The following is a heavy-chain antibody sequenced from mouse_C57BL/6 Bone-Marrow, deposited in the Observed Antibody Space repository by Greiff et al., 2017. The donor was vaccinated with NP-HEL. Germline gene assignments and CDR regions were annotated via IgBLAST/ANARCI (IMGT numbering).Heavy chain of an antibody. V-gene: IGHV1-55*01. J-gene: IGHJ4*01. CDR3: ARSYDSSYCYTMDY. Sequence: VQLQQPGAELVKPGASVKMSCKASGYTFTSYWITWVKQRPGQGLEWIGDIYPGSGSTNYNEKFKSKATLTVDTSSSTAYLQLSSLTSEDSAVYYCARSYDSSYCYTMDYWGQGTSVTVSS. D-gene: IGHD1-1*01. CDR1: GYTFTSYW. CDR2: IYPGSGST.